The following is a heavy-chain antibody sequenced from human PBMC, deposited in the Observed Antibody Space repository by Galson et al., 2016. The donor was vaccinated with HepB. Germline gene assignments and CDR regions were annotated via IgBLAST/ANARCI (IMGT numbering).Heavy chain of an antibody. V-gene: IGHV1-18*01. Sequence: SVKVSCKASGYTLTNYGLSWVRQAPGQGLEWMGWISAYNGNTKYAQTFQGRVTMTTDTSTSTAYVELRSLRSDDTAMYFCARGGFDSSGYYYPPLFDFWGQGTLVTVSS. CDR3: ARGGFDSSGYYYPPLFDF. CDR1: GYTLTNYG. D-gene: IGHD3-22*01. CDR2: ISAYNGNT. J-gene: IGHJ5*01.